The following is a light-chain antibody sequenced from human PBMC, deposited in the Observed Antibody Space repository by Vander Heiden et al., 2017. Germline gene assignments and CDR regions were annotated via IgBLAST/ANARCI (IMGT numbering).Light chain of an antibody. CDR2: EGS. Sequence: QSALTQPASDSGSPGQSITISCTGTSSDVGSYNRVSWYQQHPGKAPKLMIYEGSQRPPGVSNRFSGSKSGNTASLNITGLQAEGEADYYCCSYEGSTTYVVFGGGTKLTVL. V-gene: IGLV2-23*01. J-gene: IGLJ2*01. CDR3: CSYEGSTTYVV. CDR1: SSDVGSYNR.